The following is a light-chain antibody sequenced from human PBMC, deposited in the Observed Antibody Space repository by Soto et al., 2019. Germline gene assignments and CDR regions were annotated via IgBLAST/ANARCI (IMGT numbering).Light chain of an antibody. CDR3: QTWGSGIWV. CDR2: VNSDGSH. Sequence: QPVLTQSPSASASLGASVKLTCTLSSGHSSYAVAWHQQQPEMGPRYLMKVNSDGSHNKGDGVPDRFSGSSSGAERYLTISSLQSEDEADYYCQTWGSGIWVFGVGTKLTVL. V-gene: IGLV4-69*01. J-gene: IGLJ3*02. CDR1: SGHSSYA.